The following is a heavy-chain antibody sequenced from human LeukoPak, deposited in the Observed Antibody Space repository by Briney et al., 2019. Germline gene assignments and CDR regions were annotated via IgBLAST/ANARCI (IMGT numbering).Heavy chain of an antibody. CDR1: GGTFNIYS. J-gene: IGHJ6*02. Sequence: GASVTVSCMTSGGTFNIYSINWVRQAPGKGLEWMGRILPILGVANYAQKFQGRVTITADTSTGTAYMEWSSLRSEDTAVYYCAREGEATYGMDVWGPGTTVTVS. CDR3: AREGEATYGMDV. D-gene: IGHD5-24*01. V-gene: IGHV1-69*04. CDR2: ILPILGVA.